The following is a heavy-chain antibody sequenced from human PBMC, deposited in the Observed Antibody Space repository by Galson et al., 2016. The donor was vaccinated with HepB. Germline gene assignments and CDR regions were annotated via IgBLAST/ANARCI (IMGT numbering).Heavy chain of an antibody. CDR1: GFTFTYFG. J-gene: IGHJ6*02. Sequence: CAASGFTFTYFGMHWVRQAPGQGLAWVAVISPDGNYRSYGDTVKGRFTVSRDNSNKTVYLHLNSLTPEDTAVFYCAKEVAPHTTTYYYGLDVWGQGTTVIVSS. CDR3: AKEVAPHTTTYYYGLDV. V-gene: IGHV3-30*18. D-gene: IGHD5-12*01. CDR2: ISPDGNYR.